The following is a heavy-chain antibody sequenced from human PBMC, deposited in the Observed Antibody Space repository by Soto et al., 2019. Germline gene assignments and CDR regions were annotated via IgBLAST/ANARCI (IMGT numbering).Heavy chain of an antibody. J-gene: IGHJ6*02. Sequence: GESLKISCKGSGYSFTSYWISWVRQMPGKGLEWMGRIDPSDSYTNYSPSFQGHVTISADKSISTAYLQWSSLKASDTAMYYCARHPPGLGYCSSTSCYTRYYGMDVWGQGTTVTVSS. CDR3: ARHPPGLGYCSSTSCYTRYYGMDV. CDR2: IDPSDSYT. CDR1: GYSFTSYW. D-gene: IGHD2-2*02. V-gene: IGHV5-10-1*01.